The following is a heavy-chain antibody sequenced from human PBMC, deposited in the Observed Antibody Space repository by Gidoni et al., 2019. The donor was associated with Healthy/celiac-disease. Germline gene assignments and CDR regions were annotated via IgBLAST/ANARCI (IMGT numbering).Heavy chain of an antibody. D-gene: IGHD2-2*01. CDR2: ISGSGGST. CDR3: AKDGHCSSTSCYVGYYYYYMDV. J-gene: IGHJ6*03. CDR1: GFTFSSHA. Sequence: EVQLLESGGGLVQPGGSLRLSCAASGFTFSSHAMIWVRQAPGKGLGWVSAISGSGGSTYYADSVKGRFTISRDNSKNTLYLQMNSLRAEDTAVYYCAKDGHCSSTSCYVGYYYYYMDVWGKGTTVTVSS. V-gene: IGHV3-23*01.